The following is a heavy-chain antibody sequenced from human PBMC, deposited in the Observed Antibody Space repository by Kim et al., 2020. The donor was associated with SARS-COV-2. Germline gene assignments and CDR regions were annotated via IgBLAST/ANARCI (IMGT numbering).Heavy chain of an antibody. V-gene: IGHV1-3*01. D-gene: IGHD2-21*02. Sequence: ASVKVSCKASGYTFTSYAMHWVRQAPGQRLEWMGWINAGNGNTKYSQKFQGRVTITRDTSASTAYMELSSLRSEDTAVYYCARTARPHYCGGDCYLFDYWGQGTLVTVSS. CDR2: INAGNGNT. CDR3: ARTARPHYCGGDCYLFDY. J-gene: IGHJ4*02. CDR1: GYTFTSYA.